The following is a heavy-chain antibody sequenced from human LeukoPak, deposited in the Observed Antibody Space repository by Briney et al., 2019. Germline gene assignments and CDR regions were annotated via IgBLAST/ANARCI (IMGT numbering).Heavy chain of an antibody. D-gene: IGHD3-10*01. CDR3: ARSHLWFGELLNYFDY. CDR1: GVSVSSGSYY. Sequence: PSETLCLTCTASGVSVSSGSYYWSWLRQPPGKGLEWIVYIYYSGSTNYNPSLKSLVTISVNTSNNQCSLKLSSVTAGDSAVYYCARSHLWFGELLNYFDYWGQGTLVTVSS. J-gene: IGHJ4*02. CDR2: IYYSGST. V-gene: IGHV4-61*01.